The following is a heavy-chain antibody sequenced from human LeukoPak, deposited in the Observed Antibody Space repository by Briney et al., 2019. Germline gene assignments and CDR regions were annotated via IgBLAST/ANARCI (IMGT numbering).Heavy chain of an antibody. CDR1: GGSISSGGYS. V-gene: IGHV4-30-2*01. D-gene: IGHD3-9*01. CDR2: IYHSGST. Sequence: SETLSLTCAVSGGSISSGGYSWSWIRQPPGKGLEWIGYIYHSGSTYYNPSLKSRVTISVDRSKNQFSLKLSSVTAADTAVYYCARAHDILTGYYKSGVYFDYWSQGTLVTVSS. J-gene: IGHJ4*02. CDR3: ARAHDILTGYYKSGVYFDY.